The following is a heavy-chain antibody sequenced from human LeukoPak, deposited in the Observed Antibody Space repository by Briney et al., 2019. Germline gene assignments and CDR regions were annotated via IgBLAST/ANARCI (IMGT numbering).Heavy chain of an antibody. CDR2: IYHSGST. CDR1: GYSISSGYY. D-gene: IGHD6-19*01. CDR3: ARNSSGHSFGY. Sequence: PSETLSLTCDVSGYSISSGYYWGWIRQPPGKGLEWIGSIYHSGSTHYNPSLKSRVTISVDTSKNQFSLKLSSVTAADTAVYYCARNSSGHSFGYWGQGTLVTVSS. V-gene: IGHV4-38-2*01. J-gene: IGHJ4*02.